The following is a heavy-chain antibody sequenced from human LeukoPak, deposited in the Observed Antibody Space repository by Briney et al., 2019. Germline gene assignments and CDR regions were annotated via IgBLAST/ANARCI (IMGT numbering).Heavy chain of an antibody. V-gene: IGHV3-30-3*01. CDR1: GFTFSSYA. CDR3: ARDVWWELLYYFDY. Sequence: GGSLRLSCAASGFTFSSYAMHWVRQAPGKGLERVAVISYDGSNKYYADSVKGRFTISRDNSKNTLYLQMNSLRAEDTAVYYCARDVWWELLYYFDYWGQGTLVTVSS. D-gene: IGHD1-26*01. CDR2: ISYDGSNK. J-gene: IGHJ4*02.